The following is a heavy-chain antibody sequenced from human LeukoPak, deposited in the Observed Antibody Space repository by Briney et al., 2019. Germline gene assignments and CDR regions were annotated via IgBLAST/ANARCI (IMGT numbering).Heavy chain of an antibody. CDR3: ARGGRKDIVVVPASRFDY. CDR2: INHSGST. CDR1: GGSFSGYY. D-gene: IGHD2-2*01. V-gene: IGHV4-34*01. Sequence: SETLSLTCAVYGGSFSGYYWSWIRQPPGKGLEWIGEINHSGSTNYNPSLKSRVTISVDTSKNQFSLKLSSVTAADTAVYYCARGGRKDIVVVPASRFDYWGQGTLVTVSS. J-gene: IGHJ4*02.